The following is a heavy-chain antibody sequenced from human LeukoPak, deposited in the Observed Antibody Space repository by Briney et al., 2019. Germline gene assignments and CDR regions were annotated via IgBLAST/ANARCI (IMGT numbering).Heavy chain of an antibody. CDR3: AGDESSSWLFDY. Sequence: KPGGSLRLSCAASGFTFSDYYMSWIRQAPGKGLEWVSYISSSSSYTNYADSVKGRFTISRDNAKNSLYLQMNSLRAEDTAVYYCAGDESSSWLFDYWGQGTLVTVSS. V-gene: IGHV3-11*05. CDR2: ISSSSSYT. J-gene: IGHJ4*02. D-gene: IGHD6-13*01. CDR1: GFTFSDYY.